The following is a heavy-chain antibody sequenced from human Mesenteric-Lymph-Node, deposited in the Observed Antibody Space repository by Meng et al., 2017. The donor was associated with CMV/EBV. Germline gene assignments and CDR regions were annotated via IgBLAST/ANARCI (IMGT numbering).Heavy chain of an antibody. D-gene: IGHD7-27*01. J-gene: IGHJ4*02. CDR2: IYIGDSDT. V-gene: IGHV5-51*01. CDR1: GYSFTSYW. CDR3: ARLSQIWGSSDY. Sequence: KDSGYSFTSYWIGWVRQMPGKGLEWMGIIYIGDSDTRYSPSFQGQVTISADKSISTAYLQWSSLKASDTAMYYCARLSQIWGSSDYWGQGTLVTVSS.